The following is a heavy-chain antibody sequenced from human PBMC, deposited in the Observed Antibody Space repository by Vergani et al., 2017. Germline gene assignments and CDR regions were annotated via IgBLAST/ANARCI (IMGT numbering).Heavy chain of an antibody. CDR1: GGSFNTYY. CDR2: IYSTGST. D-gene: IGHD3-9*01. CDR3: ARVMYRDEASTGYRLEGTDI. Sequence: QVQLEESGPGLVKPSETLSLTCTVSGGSFNTYYWSWIRQSPGKGLEWIGYIYSTGSTNYNPSLNSRVTMSVDTSKNQFSLKLRSVTAADTAVYFCARVMYRDEASTGYRLEGTDIWGQGTTVTISS. V-gene: IGHV4-59*13. J-gene: IGHJ6*02.